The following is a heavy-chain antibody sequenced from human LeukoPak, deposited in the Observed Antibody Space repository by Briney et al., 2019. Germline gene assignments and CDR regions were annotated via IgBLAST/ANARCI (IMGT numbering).Heavy chain of an antibody. V-gene: IGHV3-21*01. D-gene: IGHD3-3*01. CDR1: GFTFSSYS. CDR2: IVSSGSYI. J-gene: IGHJ4*02. CDR3: ARDYDFWSGYRDFDY. Sequence: GGSLRLSCAASGFTFSSYSMNWVRQAPGKGLEWGSSIVSSGSYIYYADSVKGRFTISRDNAKNSLYLQMNSLRAEDTAVYYRARDYDFWSGYRDFDYWGQGTLVTVSS.